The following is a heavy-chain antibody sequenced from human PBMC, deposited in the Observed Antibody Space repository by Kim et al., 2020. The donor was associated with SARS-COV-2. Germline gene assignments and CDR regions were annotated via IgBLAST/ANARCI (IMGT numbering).Heavy chain of an antibody. J-gene: IGHJ4*02. CDR3: ARGTYDFGFDY. CDR1: GGSISSYY. D-gene: IGHD3-3*01. CDR2: IYYSGST. V-gene: IGHV4-59*01. Sequence: SETLSLTCTVSGGSISSYYWSWIWQPPGKGLEWIGYIYYSGSTNYNPSLKSRVTISVDTSKNQFSLKLSSVTAADTAVYYCARGTYDFGFDYWGQGTLVTVSS.